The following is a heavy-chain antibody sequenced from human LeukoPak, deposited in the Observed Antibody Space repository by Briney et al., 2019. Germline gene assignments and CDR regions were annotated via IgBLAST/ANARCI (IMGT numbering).Heavy chain of an antibody. CDR3: ARDFAGGNDY. Sequence: SQTLSLTCTVSGGSISSGGYYWSWIRQHPGKGLEWIGYIYYSGSTYYNPSLKSRVTISVDTSKNQFSLKLSSVTAADTAAYYCARDFAGGNDYWGQGTLVTVSS. V-gene: IGHV4-31*03. J-gene: IGHJ4*02. CDR1: GGSISSGGYY. D-gene: IGHD4-23*01. CDR2: IYYSGST.